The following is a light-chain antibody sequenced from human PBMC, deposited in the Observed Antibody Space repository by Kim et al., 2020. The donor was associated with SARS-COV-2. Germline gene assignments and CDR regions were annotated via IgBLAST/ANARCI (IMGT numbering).Light chain of an antibody. CDR2: QDS. Sequence: SPGQTASITCAGDKLGDKYACWYQQKPGQSPVLVIYQDSKRPSGIPERFSGSNSGNTATLTISGTQAMDEADYYCQAWDSSVVFGGGTQLTVL. J-gene: IGLJ2*01. V-gene: IGLV3-1*01. CDR3: QAWDSSVV. CDR1: KLGDKY.